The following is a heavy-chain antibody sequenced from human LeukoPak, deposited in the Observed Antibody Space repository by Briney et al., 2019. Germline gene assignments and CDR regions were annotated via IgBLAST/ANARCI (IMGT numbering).Heavy chain of an antibody. D-gene: IGHD3-22*01. CDR3: ARVRAYYDSSGYYY. Sequence: SVKVSCKASGGTFSSYAISWVRQAPGQGLEWMGGIIPIFGTANYAQKFQGRVTITADKSTSTAYMELSSLRSEDTAVYYCARVRAYYDSSGYYYWGQGTLVTVSS. V-gene: IGHV1-69*06. CDR2: IIPIFGTA. J-gene: IGHJ4*02. CDR1: GGTFSSYA.